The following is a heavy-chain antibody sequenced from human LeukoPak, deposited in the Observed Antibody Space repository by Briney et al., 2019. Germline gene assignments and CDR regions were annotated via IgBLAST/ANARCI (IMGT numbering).Heavy chain of an antibody. J-gene: IGHJ5*02. D-gene: IGHD3-9*01. V-gene: IGHV3-30-3*02. Sequence: GGSLRLSCAASGFTFSSYAMHWVRQAPGKGLEWVAVISYDGSNKYYADSVKGRFTISRDNSKNTLYLQMNSLRAEDTAVYYCAKHSRPSIVLTNWFDPWGQGTLVTVSS. CDR1: GFTFSSYA. CDR3: AKHSRPSIVLTNWFDP. CDR2: ISYDGSNK.